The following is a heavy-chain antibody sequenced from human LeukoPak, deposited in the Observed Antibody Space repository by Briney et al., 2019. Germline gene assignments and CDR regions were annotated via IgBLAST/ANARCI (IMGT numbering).Heavy chain of an antibody. CDR3: ARGDSGSYFYYYYGMDV. V-gene: IGHV1-2*04. D-gene: IGHD1-26*01. CDR2: INPNSGGT. J-gene: IGHJ6*02. CDR1: GYTFTGYY. Sequence: ASVKVSCKASGYTFTGYYMHWVRQAPGQGLEWIGWINPNSGGTNYAQKFQGWVTMTRDTSISTAYMELSRLRSDDTAVYYCARGDSGSYFYYYYGMDVWGQGTTVTVCS.